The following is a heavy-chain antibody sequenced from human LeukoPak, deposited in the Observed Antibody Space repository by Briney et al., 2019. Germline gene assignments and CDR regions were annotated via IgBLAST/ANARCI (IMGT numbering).Heavy chain of an antibody. CDR3: ARYYYDSSGYSGNWFDP. CDR1: GFTFSSYS. V-gene: IGHV3-48*04. Sequence: GGSLRLSCAASGFTFSSYSMNWVRQAPGKGLEWVSSISSSGSTIYYADSVKGRFTISRDNAKNSLYLQMNSLRAEDTAVYYCARYYYDSSGYSGNWFDPWGQGTLVTVSS. D-gene: IGHD3-22*01. J-gene: IGHJ5*02. CDR2: ISSSGSTI.